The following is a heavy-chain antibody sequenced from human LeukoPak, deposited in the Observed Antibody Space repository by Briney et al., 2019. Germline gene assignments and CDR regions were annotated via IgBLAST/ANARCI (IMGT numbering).Heavy chain of an antibody. CDR2: IYYSGST. J-gene: IGHJ3*02. Sequence: PSETLSLTCTVSGGSISSYYWSWIRRPPGKGLEWIGYIYYSGSTNYNPSLKSRVTISVDTSKNQFSLKLSSVTAADTAVYYCARVYFDWLLKGFDAFDIWGQGTMVTVSS. V-gene: IGHV4-59*01. D-gene: IGHD3-9*01. CDR1: GGSISSYY. CDR3: ARVYFDWLLKGFDAFDI.